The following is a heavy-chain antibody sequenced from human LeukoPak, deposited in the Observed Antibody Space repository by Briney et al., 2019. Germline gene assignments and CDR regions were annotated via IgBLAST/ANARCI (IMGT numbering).Heavy chain of an antibody. CDR1: GYTFTSYG. J-gene: IGHJ4*02. Sequence: GASVKVSCKASGYTFTSYGVSWVRQAPGQGLEWMGWISEYNGNINYAQRLQGRVSMTTDTSTSTAYMELRSLRSDDTAVYYCARDTHFDYWGQGTLVTVSS. V-gene: IGHV1-18*01. CDR2: ISEYNGNI. D-gene: IGHD2-15*01. CDR3: ARDTHFDY.